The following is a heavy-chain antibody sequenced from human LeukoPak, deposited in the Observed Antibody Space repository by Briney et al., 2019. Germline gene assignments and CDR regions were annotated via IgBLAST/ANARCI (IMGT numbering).Heavy chain of an antibody. D-gene: IGHD5-18*01. V-gene: IGHV5-51*01. CDR3: ARHSHVDTAMVTIY. CDR2: IYPGDSDT. J-gene: IGHJ4*02. CDR1: GYRFTSYW. Sequence: PGESLKISFKGSGYRFTSYWIGWVRQMPGKGLEWMGIIYPGDSDTRYSPSFQGQVTISADKSISTAYLQWSSLKASDTAMYYCARHSHVDTAMVTIYWGQGTLVTVSS.